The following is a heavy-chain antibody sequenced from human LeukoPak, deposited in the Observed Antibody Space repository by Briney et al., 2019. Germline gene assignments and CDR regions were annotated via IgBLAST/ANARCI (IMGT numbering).Heavy chain of an antibody. J-gene: IGHJ4*02. CDR1: GYTFTGYY. Sequence: ASVKVSCKASGYTFTGYYMHWVRQAPGQGLEWMGRINPNSGGTSYAQKFQGRVTMTRDTSISTAYMELSRLRSDDTAVYYCARDEGGSCTIDYWGQGTLVTVSS. CDR3: ARDEGGSCTIDY. CDR2: INPNSGGT. D-gene: IGHD2-15*01. V-gene: IGHV1-2*06.